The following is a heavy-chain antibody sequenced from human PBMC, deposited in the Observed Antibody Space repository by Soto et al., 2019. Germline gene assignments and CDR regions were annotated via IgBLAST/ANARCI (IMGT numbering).Heavy chain of an antibody. CDR2: IIPIFGTT. Sequence: QVQLVQSGAEVKKPGSSVNVSCKTSGDIFSGYSISWVRQAPGQGLEWMGGIIPIFGTTNYAQRFHGRVTITTDKSTSTVYMELDSLKSEDKAVYYCARDLGSGYDTGDYWGQGTRVTVSS. D-gene: IGHD5-12*01. CDR3: ARDLGSGYDTGDY. CDR1: GDIFSGYS. V-gene: IGHV1-69*05. J-gene: IGHJ4*02.